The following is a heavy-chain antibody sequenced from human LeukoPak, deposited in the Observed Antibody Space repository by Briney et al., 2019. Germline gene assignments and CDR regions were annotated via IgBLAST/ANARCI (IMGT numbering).Heavy chain of an antibody. J-gene: IGHJ4*02. D-gene: IGHD2-8*01. V-gene: IGHV4-4*07. CDR2: VHSSGSV. Sequence: SETLSLTCTVSGGSINSYYWTWIRQSAGKGLDWIGRVHSSGSVNYNPSLRGRVTMSVDTSKNQLSLKLNSVTAADTAVYFCAGAPNMDFFDFWGQGALVTVSS. CDR1: GGSINSYY. CDR3: AGAPNMDFFDF.